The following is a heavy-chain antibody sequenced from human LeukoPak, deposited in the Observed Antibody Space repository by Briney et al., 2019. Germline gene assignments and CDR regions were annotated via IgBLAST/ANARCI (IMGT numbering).Heavy chain of an antibody. Sequence: SVKVSCKASGGTFSSYAISWVRQAPGQGLEWMGRIIPILGIANYAQKFQGRVTITADKSTSTAYMELSSLRSEDTAVYYCAQGGVDEWELLSYDYWGQGTLVTVSS. CDR1: GGTFSSYA. CDR2: IIPILGIA. J-gene: IGHJ4*02. D-gene: IGHD1-26*01. CDR3: AQGGVDEWELLSYDY. V-gene: IGHV1-69*04.